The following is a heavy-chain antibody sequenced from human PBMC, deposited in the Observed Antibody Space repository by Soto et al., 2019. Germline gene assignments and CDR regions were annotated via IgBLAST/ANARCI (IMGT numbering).Heavy chain of an antibody. D-gene: IGHD4-17*01. CDR1: GFTFSSYE. CDR3: ARDPADYGDSRGFDP. CDR2: ISSSGSSI. J-gene: IGHJ5*02. Sequence: GGSLRLSCAASGFTFSSYEMNWVRQAPGKGLEWVSYISSSGSSISYADSVKGRFTISRDNAKNSLYLQMNSLRAEDTAVYYCARDPADYGDSRGFDPWGQGTLVTVSS. V-gene: IGHV3-48*03.